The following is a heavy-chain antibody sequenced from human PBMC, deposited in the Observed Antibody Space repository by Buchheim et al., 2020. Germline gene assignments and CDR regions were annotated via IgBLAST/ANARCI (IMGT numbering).Heavy chain of an antibody. Sequence: QVQLQESGPGLVKPSGTLSLTCAVSGGSISSSNWWSWVRQPPGKGLEWIGEIYHSGSTNYNPSLKSRATISVDKPKNQFSPKLSSVTAADTAVYYCARCYVPAAQDYYYYYMDVWGKGTT. D-gene: IGHD2-2*01. CDR2: IYHSGST. V-gene: IGHV4-4*02. CDR1: GGSISSSNW. J-gene: IGHJ6*03. CDR3: ARCYVPAAQDYYYYYMDV.